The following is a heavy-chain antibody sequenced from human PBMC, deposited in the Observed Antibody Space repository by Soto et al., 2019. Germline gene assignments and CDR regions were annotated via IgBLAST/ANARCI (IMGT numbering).Heavy chain of an antibody. Sequence: EVQLVESGGGLVQPGGSLRLSCAASGFTFSSYSMNWVRQAPGKGLEWVSSISSSSSYIYYADSVKGRFTISRDNAKNSLYLQMNSLRAEDTAVYYCARDPVGIAAAGTVDYWGQGTLVTVSS. J-gene: IGHJ4*02. CDR1: GFTFSSYS. D-gene: IGHD6-13*01. CDR2: ISSSSSYI. V-gene: IGHV3-21*01. CDR3: ARDPVGIAAAGTVDY.